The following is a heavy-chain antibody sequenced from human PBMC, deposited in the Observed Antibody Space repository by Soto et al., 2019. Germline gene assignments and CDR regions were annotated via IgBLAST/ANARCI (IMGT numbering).Heavy chain of an antibody. CDR2: MNAGNGNT. V-gene: IGHV1-3*01. D-gene: IGHD2-21*01. Sequence: ASVKVSCKASGYTFNIYAIHWVRQAPGQRPEWMGWMNAGNGNTEYSPKFHGRVTMTRDRYARAAYMELSGLTSEDTAVYYCARDCTYCGGDTGREAFDVWGQGTTVTVSS. J-gene: IGHJ6*02. CDR1: GYTFNIYA. CDR3: ARDCTYCGGDTGREAFDV.